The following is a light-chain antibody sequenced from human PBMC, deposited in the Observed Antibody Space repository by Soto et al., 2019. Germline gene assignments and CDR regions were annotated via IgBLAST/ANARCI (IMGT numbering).Light chain of an antibody. V-gene: IGLV1-40*01. CDR2: DDS. CDR3: QSYDTSLSASGSDVV. CDR1: SSNIGAGSD. J-gene: IGLJ2*01. Sequence: QSVLTQPPSVSGAPGQRIAISCTGTSSNIGAGSDVQWYQQRPGTAPKLLIYDDSNRPSGVPDRFSGSKSGTSASLAITGLHAEDEADYYCQSYDTSLSASGSDVVFGGGTKLTVL.